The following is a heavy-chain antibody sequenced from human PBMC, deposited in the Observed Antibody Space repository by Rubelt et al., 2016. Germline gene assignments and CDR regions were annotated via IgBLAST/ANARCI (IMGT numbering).Heavy chain of an antibody. J-gene: IGHJ5*02. D-gene: IGHD3-3*01. CDR2: IYYSGST. CDR3: ASYDFWSGAFDP. V-gene: IGHV4-59*12. Sequence: QVQLQESGPGLVKPSETLSLTCTVSGGSISSYYWSWIRQPPGKGLEWIGYIYYSGSTNYNPSRKSRVTISVDTSKNQFSRKPSSVTAADTAVYDCASYDFWSGAFDPWGQGTLVTVSS. CDR1: GGSISSYY.